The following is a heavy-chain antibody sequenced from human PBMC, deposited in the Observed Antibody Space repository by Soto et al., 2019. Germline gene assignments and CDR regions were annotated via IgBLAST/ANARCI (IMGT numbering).Heavy chain of an antibody. CDR3: AKVIEYYDYICGSPKEYYFDY. J-gene: IGHJ4*02. D-gene: IGHD3-16*01. CDR2: ISGSGCST. V-gene: IGHV3-23*01. Sequence: EVQLLESGGGLVQPGGSLRLSCAASGFTFSSYAMSWVRQAPGKGLEWVSAISGSGCSTYYADSVKGRFTISRDNSKNTLYLQMNSLRAEDTAVYYCAKVIEYYDYICGSPKEYYFDYWGQGTLVTVSS. CDR1: GFTFSSYA.